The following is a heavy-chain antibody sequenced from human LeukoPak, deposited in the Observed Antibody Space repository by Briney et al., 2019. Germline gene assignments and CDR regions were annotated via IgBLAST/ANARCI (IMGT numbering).Heavy chain of an antibody. CDR3: ARNFPGRTEDV. CDR2: IYQTTT. D-gene: IGHD1-14*01. Sequence: SEILSLTCTVSGDSMSPYFWTWVRQSPGKGLEWVGYIYQTTTTYNPSLKGRVTISTDMSQNQLSLKVTSVTAADTAVYYCARNFPGRTEDVWGKGTTVIVSS. CDR1: GDSMSPYF. J-gene: IGHJ6*04. V-gene: IGHV4-59*01.